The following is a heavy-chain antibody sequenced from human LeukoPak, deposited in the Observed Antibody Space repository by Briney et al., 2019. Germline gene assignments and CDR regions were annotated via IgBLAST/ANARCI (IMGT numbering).Heavy chain of an antibody. CDR2: ISSASSTR. D-gene: IGHD3-10*01. Sequence: GGSLRLSCAASGFAFSTSAMNWVRQAPGKGLEWVSYISSASSTRYYADSAKGRFTISRDNAKDSLYLQMNSLRDEDTAVYYCARFGESGGWGQGTLVTVSS. J-gene: IGHJ4*02. CDR1: GFAFSTSA. CDR3: ARFGESGG. V-gene: IGHV3-48*02.